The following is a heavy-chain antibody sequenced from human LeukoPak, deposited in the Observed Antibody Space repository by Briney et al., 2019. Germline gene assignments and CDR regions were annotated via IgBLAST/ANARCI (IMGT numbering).Heavy chain of an antibody. D-gene: IGHD6-13*01. CDR2: IYYSGST. CDR3: ARGAAGDSDGDYFDY. CDR1: GGSISSYY. J-gene: IGHJ4*02. V-gene: IGHV4-59*01. Sequence: SETLSLTCTVSGGSISSYYWSWIRQPPGKGLEWIGYIYYSGSTNYNPSLKSRVTISVDTSKNQFSLKLSSVTAADTAVYYCARGAAGDSDGDYFDYWGQGTLVTVSS.